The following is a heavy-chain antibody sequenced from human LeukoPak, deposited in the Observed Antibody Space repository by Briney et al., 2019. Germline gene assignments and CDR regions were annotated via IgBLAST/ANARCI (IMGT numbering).Heavy chain of an antibody. CDR1: GFPLNCYW. CDR3: ARGITPAGGGY. J-gene: IGHJ4*02. V-gene: IGHV3-7*01. D-gene: IGHD3-10*01. Sequence: GALRLPCAGPGFPLNCYWMSLVRQASGKGVEGVANIKQDGSEKYYVDSVKGRFTISRDNAKNSLYLQMNSLRAEDTAVYYCARGITPAGGGYWGQGTLVTVSS. CDR2: IKQDGSEK.